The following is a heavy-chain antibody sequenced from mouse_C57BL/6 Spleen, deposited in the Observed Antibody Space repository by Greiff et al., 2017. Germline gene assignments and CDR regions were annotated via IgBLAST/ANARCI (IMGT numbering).Heavy chain of an antibody. D-gene: IGHD6-1*01. CDR1: GYTFTDYA. V-gene: IGHV1-67*01. CDR2: ISTYYGDA. Sequence: VQLVESGPELVRPGVSVKISCTGSGYTFTDYAMHWVKQSHAKSLEWIGVISTYYGDASYNQKFTDKATMTVDKSSSTAYMDLARLTSEDSAVYYCAIFPISNPYYFDYWGQGTTLTVSS. J-gene: IGHJ2*01. CDR3: AIFPISNPYYFDY.